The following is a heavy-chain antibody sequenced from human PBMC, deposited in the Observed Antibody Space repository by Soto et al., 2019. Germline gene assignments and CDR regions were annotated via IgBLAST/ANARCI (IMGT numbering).Heavy chain of an antibody. CDR3: AKDGPYDTTLGAFDI. Sequence: QVQLVESGGGVVQPGRSLRLSCAASGFTFSSYDMHWVRQAPGKGLEWVAGISYDGSNKYYADSVKGRFTISRDNSKNTLYLQMNSLRAEDTAVYYCAKDGPYDTTLGAFDIWGQGTMVTVSS. D-gene: IGHD3-22*01. J-gene: IGHJ3*02. CDR1: GFTFSSYD. CDR2: ISYDGSNK. V-gene: IGHV3-30*18.